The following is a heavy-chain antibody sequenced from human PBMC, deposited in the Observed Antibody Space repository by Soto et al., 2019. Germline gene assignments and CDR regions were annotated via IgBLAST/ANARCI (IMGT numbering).Heavy chain of an antibody. Sequence: HLQLQEPGPGLVKPSETLSLTCTVSGGPISISPYYWGWIRQSPGKGLEWIGSMTYGGGTAYYNSSLKSRVTLSVDTAKNQFSLRLSSVTAEDSAVYYCVSSSNGACNDWGQGTVVTVSS. CDR3: VSSSNGACND. CDR2: MTYGGGTA. J-gene: IGHJ4*02. CDR1: GGPISISPYY. V-gene: IGHV4-39*01. D-gene: IGHD4-4*01.